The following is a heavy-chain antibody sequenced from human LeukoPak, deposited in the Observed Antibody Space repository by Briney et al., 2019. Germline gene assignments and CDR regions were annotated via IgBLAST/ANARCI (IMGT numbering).Heavy chain of an antibody. V-gene: IGHV4-39*01. J-gene: IGHJ6*02. Sequence: WETLSLTCTISGGSISRSSYYWGWIRQPPGKGLAWIGSIYYSGSTYYNPSLKSRATISVDTSKNQFSLKLSSVTAADTAVYYCARRVSNYYYGMDVWGQGTTVTVSS. CDR3: ARRVSNYYYGMDV. CDR1: GGSISRSSYY. CDR2: IYYSGST.